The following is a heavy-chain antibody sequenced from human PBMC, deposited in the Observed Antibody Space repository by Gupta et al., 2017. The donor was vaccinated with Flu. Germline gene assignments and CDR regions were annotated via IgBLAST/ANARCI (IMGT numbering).Heavy chain of an antibody. D-gene: IGHD2-2*01. CDR2: IWYDGSNS. CDR1: GFTFSIYG. Sequence: QVQLVESGGGVVQPGRSLRLSCTASGFTFSIYGMHWVRQAPGKGLEWVAAIWYDGSNSYHADSVKGRFTISRDNSKNTLYLQMNSLRAEDSAAYYCARGGYCSRSRCDNYNGVDVWGQGTTVTVSS. V-gene: IGHV3-33*01. J-gene: IGHJ6*02. CDR3: ARGGYCSRSRCDNYNGVDV.